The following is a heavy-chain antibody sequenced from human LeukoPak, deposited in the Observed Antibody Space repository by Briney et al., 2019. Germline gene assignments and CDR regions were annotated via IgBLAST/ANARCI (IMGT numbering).Heavy chain of an antibody. CDR1: GGSISSSSYY. Sequence: SETLSLTCSVSGGSISSSSYYWAWIRQPPGKGLEWIGSIYYTGSTYYNPSLKSRVTISVDTSKNQFSLKLSSVTAADTAVYYCAREKYYDFWSGYYYYYMDVWGKGTTVTVSS. CDR3: AREKYYDFWSGYYYYYMDV. J-gene: IGHJ6*03. D-gene: IGHD3-3*01. CDR2: IYYTGST. V-gene: IGHV4-39*07.